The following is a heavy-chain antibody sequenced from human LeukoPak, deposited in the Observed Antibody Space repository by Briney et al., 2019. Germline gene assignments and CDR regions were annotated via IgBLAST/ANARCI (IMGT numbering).Heavy chain of an antibody. D-gene: IGHD6-19*01. CDR1: GLTFSNYA. CDR2: ISGSGDST. CDR3: ARRSGIAVAGAFDY. Sequence: GGSLRLSCAASGLTFSNYAMRWARKPPGKGLEWVSGISGSGDSTYYADSVKGRFTISRDNSKNTLYLQMNSLRAEDTAVYYCARRSGIAVAGAFDYWGQGTLVTVSS. V-gene: IGHV3-23*01. J-gene: IGHJ4*02.